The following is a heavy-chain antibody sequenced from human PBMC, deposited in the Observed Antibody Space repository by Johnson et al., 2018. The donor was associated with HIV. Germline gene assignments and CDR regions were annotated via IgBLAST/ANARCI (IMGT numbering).Heavy chain of an antibody. CDR2: IYCGGVP. Sequence: VHLVESGGGLIQPGGSLRLSCAASGFTVSSNYMSWVRQAPGKGLEWVSVIYCGGVPYYADSVKGRFTISRDNSKNTLYLQMNSLRAEDTAVYYCAAGIFQASDAFDIWGPGTVVTVSS. CDR1: GFTVSSNY. V-gene: IGHV3-53*01. J-gene: IGHJ3*02. CDR3: AAGIFQASDAFDI.